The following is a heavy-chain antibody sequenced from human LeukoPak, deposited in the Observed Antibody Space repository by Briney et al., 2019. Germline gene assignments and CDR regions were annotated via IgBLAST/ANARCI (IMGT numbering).Heavy chain of an antibody. Sequence: ASVKVSCKASGYTFTGHHIHWVRQAPGQGLEWMGWINPNSGGTNYAQKFQGRVTMTRDTSISTAYMELSRLRSDDTAAYYCARDGDAGAFDIWGQGTVVTVSS. CDR2: INPNSGGT. CDR3: ARDGDAGAFDI. CDR1: GYTFTGHH. V-gene: IGHV1-2*02. D-gene: IGHD7-27*01. J-gene: IGHJ3*02.